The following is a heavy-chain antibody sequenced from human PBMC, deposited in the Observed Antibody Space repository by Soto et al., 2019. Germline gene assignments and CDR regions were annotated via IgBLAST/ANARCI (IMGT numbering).Heavy chain of an antibody. J-gene: IGHJ4*02. V-gene: IGHV4-61*01. D-gene: IGHD2-8*01. CDR3: MRSHGAY. CDR2: ISYSGTA. CDR1: GGSVSSGPYH. Sequence: QVQLQESGPGLVKTSETLSLTCTVSGGSVSSGPYHWNWVRQPPGKGLEWIGHISYSGTANYNPSLRGRVIMATGTSMNQFSLRLTSVTAADTAVYYCMRSHGAYWGQGALVTASP.